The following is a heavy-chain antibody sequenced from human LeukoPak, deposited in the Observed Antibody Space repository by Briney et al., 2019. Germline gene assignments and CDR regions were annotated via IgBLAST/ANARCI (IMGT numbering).Heavy chain of an antibody. CDR3: ARGSPYVY. Sequence: SGTLSLTCTVSGGSISSYYWSWIRQTPGKGLEWIGSIHYSGRTYYNPSLKSRVTISVDTSKNQFSLKLSSVTAADTAVYFCARGSPYVYWGQGTLVTVFS. CDR2: IHYSGRT. CDR1: GGSISSYY. J-gene: IGHJ4*02. D-gene: IGHD3-10*02. V-gene: IGHV4-59*05.